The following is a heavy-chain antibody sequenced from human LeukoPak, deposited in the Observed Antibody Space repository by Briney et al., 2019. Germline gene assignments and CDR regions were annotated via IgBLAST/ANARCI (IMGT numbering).Heavy chain of an antibody. Sequence: ASVKVSCKASGYTFTGYYIHWVRQAPGQGLEWVGWINPNSGGTNYAQKFQGRVTMTSDTFISTGFMELSRLRSDDTAVYYCAKNQAFGYSYGSGTRDAFDIWGQGTMITVSS. V-gene: IGHV1-2*02. CDR1: GYTFTGYY. J-gene: IGHJ3*02. CDR2: INPNSGGT. CDR3: AKNQAFGYSYGSGTRDAFDI. D-gene: IGHD5-18*01.